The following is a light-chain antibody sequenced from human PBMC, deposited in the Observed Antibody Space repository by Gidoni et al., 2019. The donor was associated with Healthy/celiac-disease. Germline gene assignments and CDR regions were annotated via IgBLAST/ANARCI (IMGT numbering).Light chain of an antibody. V-gene: IGKV1-39*01. CDR2: AAS. CDR3: QQSYSTPPT. CDR1: QSISSY. J-gene: IGKJ1*01. Sequence: DIQMTQSPSSLSASVGDRVTITCRSSQSISSYLNWYHQKPGKAPKLLNYAASSLQSGVPSRFSGSGSGTDFTLTISSLQPEDFATYYCQQSYSTPPTFXXXTKVEIK.